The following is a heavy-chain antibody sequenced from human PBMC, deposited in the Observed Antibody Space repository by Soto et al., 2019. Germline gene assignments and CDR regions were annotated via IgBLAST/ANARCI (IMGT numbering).Heavy chain of an antibody. Sequence: QVQLVQSGAEVKKPGASVKVSCKAPRYIFTAYFMHWVRQAPGQGLEWMGWINPNNGTTHYGLSLQGRVIMTRDTSISTAYMELSSLRSDDTAVYYCACNDPGARFDPWGQGTLVIVSS. D-gene: IGHD1-1*01. V-gene: IGHV1-2*02. CDR3: ACNDPGARFDP. CDR2: INPNNGTT. J-gene: IGHJ5*02. CDR1: RYIFTAYF.